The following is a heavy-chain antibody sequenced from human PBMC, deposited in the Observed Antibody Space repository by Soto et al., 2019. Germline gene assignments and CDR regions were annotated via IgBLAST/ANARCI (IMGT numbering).Heavy chain of an antibody. D-gene: IGHD3-3*01. CDR3: ATYRLTIFGVVISSHAFDY. CDR2: FDPEDGET. J-gene: IGHJ4*02. CDR1: GYTLTELS. Sequence: ASVKVSCKVSGYTLTELSMHWVRQAPGKGLEWMGGFDPEDGETIYAQKFQGRVTMTEDTSTDTAYMELSSLRSEDTAVYYCATYRLTIFGVVISSHAFDYWGQGTLVTVSS. V-gene: IGHV1-24*01.